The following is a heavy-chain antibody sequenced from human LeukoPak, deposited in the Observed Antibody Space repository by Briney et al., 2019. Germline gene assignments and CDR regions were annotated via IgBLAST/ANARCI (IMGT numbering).Heavy chain of an antibody. CDR2: IYSGGST. V-gene: IGHV3-66*01. CDR3: ARATGSSWAARYFDL. D-gene: IGHD6-13*01. CDR1: GFTVSSNY. J-gene: IGHJ2*01. Sequence: GGSLRISCAASGFTVSSNYMTWVRQAPGKGLEWVSVIYSGGSTYYADSVKGRFNISRDNSKNTLHLQMNSLRAEDTAVYYCARATGSSWAARYFDLWGRGTLVTVSS.